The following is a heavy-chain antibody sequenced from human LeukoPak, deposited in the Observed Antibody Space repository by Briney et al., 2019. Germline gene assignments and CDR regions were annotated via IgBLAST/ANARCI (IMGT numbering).Heavy chain of an antibody. J-gene: IGHJ6*03. D-gene: IGHD6-13*01. V-gene: IGHV3-21*01. CDR3: ARAGIAAADDYYYMDV. CDR1: GFTFSSYS. Sequence: GGSLRLSCAASGFTFSSYSMNWVRQAPGKGLEWVSSISSSSSYIYYADSVKGRFTISRDNAKNSLYLQMNSLRAEDTAVYYCARAGIAAADDYYYMDVWGKGTTVTVSS. CDR2: ISSSSSYI.